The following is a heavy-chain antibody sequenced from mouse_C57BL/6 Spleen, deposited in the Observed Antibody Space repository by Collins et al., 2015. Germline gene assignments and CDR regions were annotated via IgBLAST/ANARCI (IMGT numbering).Heavy chain of an antibody. CDR3: ARSRHYYGSSYDWYFDV. V-gene: IGHV9-3*01. CDR2: INTYSGVP. D-gene: IGHD1-1*01. CDR1: GYTFTTYG. J-gene: IGHJ1*03. Sequence: QIQLVQSGPELKKPGETVKISCKASGYTFTTYGMSWVKQAPGKGLKWMGWINTYSGVPTYADDFKGRFAFSLQTSASTAYLQINNLKNEDTATYFCARSRHYYGSSYDWYFDVWGTGTTATVSS.